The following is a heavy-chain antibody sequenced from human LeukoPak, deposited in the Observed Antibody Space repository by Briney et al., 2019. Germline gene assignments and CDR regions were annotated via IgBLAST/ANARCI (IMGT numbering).Heavy chain of an antibody. Sequence: PGGSLRLSCAASGFTFSDHCIDWVRQAPGKGLEWVGRTRDRANSYTTEYAASVKDRFTFSRDDSKNSVYLQMNSLKTEDTAVYYCARVGNSGGYYYPLDYWGQGTLVTVSS. CDR2: TRDRANSYTT. J-gene: IGHJ4*02. CDR3: ARVGNSGGYYYPLDY. D-gene: IGHD3-22*01. V-gene: IGHV3-72*01. CDR1: GFTFSDHC.